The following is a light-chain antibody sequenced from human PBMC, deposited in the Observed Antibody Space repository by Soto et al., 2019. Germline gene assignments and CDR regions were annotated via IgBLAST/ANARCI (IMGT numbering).Light chain of an antibody. CDR3: MQPIQWSFT. V-gene: IGKV2-30*01. CDR1: QSLLYSDGKTY. CDR2: QVS. Sequence: DVVLTQSPVSLPVTLGQPASISCRASQSLLYSDGKTYLNWFHQRPGQSPRRLIYQVSIRDSGVPVRFSGSGSGTDFTLHISRVETEDVGVYYCMQPIQWSFTFGPGTKVDIK. J-gene: IGKJ3*01.